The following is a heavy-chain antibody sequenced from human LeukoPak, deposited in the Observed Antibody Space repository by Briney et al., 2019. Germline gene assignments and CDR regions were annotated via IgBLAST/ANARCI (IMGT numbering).Heavy chain of an antibody. CDR1: GGSISSYY. V-gene: IGHV4-59*08. CDR3: ARIREGSSWVAYFDY. D-gene: IGHD6-13*01. J-gene: IGHJ4*02. Sequence: SETLSLTCTVSGGSISSYYWSWIRQPPGKGLEWIGYIYYSGSTNYNPSLKSRVTISVDTSKNQFSLKLSSVTAADTAVYYCARIREGSSWVAYFDYWGQGTLVTVFS. CDR2: IYYSGST.